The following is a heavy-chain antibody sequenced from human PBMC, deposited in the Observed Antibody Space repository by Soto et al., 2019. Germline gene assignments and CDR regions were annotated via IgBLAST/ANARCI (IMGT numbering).Heavy chain of an antibody. J-gene: IGHJ5*02. CDR3: AREFAVKTLLNSGSLHFDP. D-gene: IGHD1-26*01. V-gene: IGHV1-2*02. CDR2: INPNNGAT. CDR1: GYTFTDNY. Sequence: ASVKVSCKASGYTFTDNYIHWMRQAPGQGLEWMGWINPNNGATKYVHTFQGRVTMTRDTSLNTAYMELRSLRSDDTAMYYCAREFAVKTLLNSGSLHFDPWGQGTLVTVSS.